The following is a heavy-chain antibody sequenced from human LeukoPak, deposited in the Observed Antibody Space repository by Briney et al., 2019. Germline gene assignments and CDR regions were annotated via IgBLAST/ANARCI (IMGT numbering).Heavy chain of an antibody. CDR3: ARGGDYGDYVFHY. CDR2: VQQGGTEK. J-gene: IGHJ4*02. D-gene: IGHD4-17*01. V-gene: IGHV3-7*02. CDR1: GFTFNSQW. Sequence: GALRLPFASPGFTFNSQWMGWVPPAPGKGPEWVANVQQGGTEKFYVESVKGRFTISRDNAENSLYLQMNSLRVEDTAVYYCARGGDYGDYVFHYWGQGTLVTVSS.